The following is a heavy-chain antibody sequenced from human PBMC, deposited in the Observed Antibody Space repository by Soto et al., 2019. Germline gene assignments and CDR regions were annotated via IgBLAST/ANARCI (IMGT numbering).Heavy chain of an antibody. V-gene: IGHV4-31*03. CDR3: ARAPSDITIFVYGMDV. Sequence: QVQLQESGPGLVKPSQTLSLTCTVSGGSISSGGYYWSWIRQHPGKGLEWIGYIYYSGSTYYNPSLKSRVNISVDTSKNQFSLKLSSVTAADTAVYYCARAPSDITIFVYGMDVWGQGTTVTVSS. CDR1: GGSISSGGYY. D-gene: IGHD3-3*01. CDR2: IYYSGST. J-gene: IGHJ6*02.